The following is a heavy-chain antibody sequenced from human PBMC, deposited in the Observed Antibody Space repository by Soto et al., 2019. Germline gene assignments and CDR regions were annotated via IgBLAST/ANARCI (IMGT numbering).Heavy chain of an antibody. D-gene: IGHD6-19*01. CDR2: INHSGST. V-gene: IGHV4-34*01. Sequence: SETLSLTCAVHGGSFSGYYWSWIRQPPGKGREWSGEINHSGSTNYNPSLKRRVTISVDTSKNQFSLKLRSVPAAATAVYDCASGRISQWMVRPFGYGGQGTLGTVTS. CDR1: GGSFSGYY. CDR3: ASGRISQWMVRPFGY. J-gene: IGHJ4*02.